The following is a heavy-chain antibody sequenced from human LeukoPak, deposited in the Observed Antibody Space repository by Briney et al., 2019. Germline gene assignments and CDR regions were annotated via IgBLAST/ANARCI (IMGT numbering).Heavy chain of an antibody. CDR1: GGSISSSSYY. D-gene: IGHD5-18*01. CDR2: IYYSGST. CDR3: ARHSSSQGRIQLWFRDY. J-gene: IGHJ4*02. V-gene: IGHV4-39*01. Sequence: SETLSLTCTVSGGSISSSSYYWGWIRQPPGKGLAWIGSIYYSGSTYYNPSLKSRVTISVDTSKNQFSLKLSSVTAADTAVYYCARHSSSQGRIQLWFRDYWGQGTLVTVSS.